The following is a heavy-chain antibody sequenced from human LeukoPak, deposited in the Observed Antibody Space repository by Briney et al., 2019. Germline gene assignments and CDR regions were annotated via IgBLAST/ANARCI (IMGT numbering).Heavy chain of an antibody. CDR1: GFTFSSYW. Sequence: PGGSLRLSCAASGFTFSSYWMSWVRQAPGKGLEWVANIKQDGSEKYYVDSVKGRFTISRDKAKNSLYLQTNSLRAEDTAVYYCARDRDCSSTSCYFDYWGQGTLVTVSS. D-gene: IGHD2-2*01. CDR2: IKQDGSEK. V-gene: IGHV3-7*04. J-gene: IGHJ4*02. CDR3: ARDRDCSSTSCYFDY.